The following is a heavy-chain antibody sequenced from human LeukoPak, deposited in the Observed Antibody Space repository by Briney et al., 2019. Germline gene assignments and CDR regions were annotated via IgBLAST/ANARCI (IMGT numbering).Heavy chain of an antibody. D-gene: IGHD6-6*01. V-gene: IGHV3-15*01. J-gene: IGHJ4*02. Sequence: GGSLRLSCAVSGFTFSNAWMSWVRQAPGKGLGWVGRIKSKTDGETTDYAASVKGRFTISRDDSKNTQYLQMNSLKTEDTAVYYCNTDSLVKNYWGQGTLVTVSS. CDR3: NTDSLVKNY. CDR1: GFTFSNAW. CDR2: IKSKTDGETT.